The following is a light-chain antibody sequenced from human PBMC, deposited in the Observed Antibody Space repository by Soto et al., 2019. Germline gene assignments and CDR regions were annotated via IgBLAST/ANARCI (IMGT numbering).Light chain of an antibody. CDR3: FSKISGFVYG. J-gene: IGLJ1*01. CDR2: DVN. CDR1: NTDLGVYGY. V-gene: IGLV2-14*01. Sequence: QSVLAQPASVSGSFGQSITISCSGPNTDLGVYGYVSWYQHHPGKAPKLLIYDVNNRPSGISDRFSSSKSGDTASLTISGLQAEDEADYFCFSKISGFVYGFGTGTKVTVL.